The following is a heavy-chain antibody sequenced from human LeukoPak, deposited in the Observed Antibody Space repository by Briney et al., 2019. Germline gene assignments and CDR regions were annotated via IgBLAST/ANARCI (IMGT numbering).Heavy chain of an antibody. CDR3: ARRTYYYYYMDV. Sequence: RGSLRLSCAASGFTFSSYWMHWVRQAPGKGLVWVSRINTDGSSTSYADSVKGRFTISRDNAKNTLYLQMNSLRAEDTAVYYCARRTYYYYYMDVWGKGTTVTVSS. J-gene: IGHJ6*03. V-gene: IGHV3-74*01. D-gene: IGHD3/OR15-3a*01. CDR2: INTDGSST. CDR1: GFTFSSYW.